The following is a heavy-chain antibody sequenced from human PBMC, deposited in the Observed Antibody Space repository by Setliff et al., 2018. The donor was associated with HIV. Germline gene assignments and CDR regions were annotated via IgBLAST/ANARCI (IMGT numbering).Heavy chain of an antibody. D-gene: IGHD5-12*01. J-gene: IGHJ1*01. CDR2: IIPIFGTA. V-gene: IGHV1-69*13. CDR3: AMDGYNPNAEYFQH. Sequence: SVKVSCKASGGTFSSYAISWVRQAPGQGLEWMGGIIPIFGTANYVQKFQGRVTITADESTSTAYMEVNSLRFEDTAVYYCAMDGYNPNAEYFQHWGQGTLVTVSS. CDR1: GGTFSSYA.